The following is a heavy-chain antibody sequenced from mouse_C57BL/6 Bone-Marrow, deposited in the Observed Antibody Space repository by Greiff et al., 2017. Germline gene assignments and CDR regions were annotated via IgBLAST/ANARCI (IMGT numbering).Heavy chain of an antibody. Sequence: QVQLQQPGAELVRPGTSVKLSCKASGYTFTDYEMHWVKQTPVHGLEWIGAIDPETGGTAYNQKFKGKAILTADKSSSTAYMELRSLTSEDSAVYYCTRDGTYWYFDVWGTGTTVTVSS. CDR1: GYTFTDYE. CDR2: IDPETGGT. D-gene: IGHD2-1*01. CDR3: TRDGTYWYFDV. V-gene: IGHV1-15*01. J-gene: IGHJ1*03.